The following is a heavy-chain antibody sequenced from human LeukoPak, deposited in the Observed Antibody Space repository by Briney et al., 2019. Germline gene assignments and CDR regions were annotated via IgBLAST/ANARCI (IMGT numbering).Heavy chain of an antibody. J-gene: IGHJ4*02. CDR2: INPNSGGT. CDR1: GYTFTGYY. Sequence: ASVMVSCKASGYTFTGYYMHWVRQAPGQGLEWMGWINPNSGGTNYAQKFQGRVTMTRDTSISTAYMELSRLRSDDTAVYYCARMNNYGDSFDYWGQGTLVTVSS. CDR3: ARMNNYGDSFDY. D-gene: IGHD4-17*01. V-gene: IGHV1-2*02.